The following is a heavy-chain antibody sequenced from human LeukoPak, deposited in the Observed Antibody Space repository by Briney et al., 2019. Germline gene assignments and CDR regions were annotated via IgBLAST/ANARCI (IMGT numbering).Heavy chain of an antibody. D-gene: IGHD3-22*01. V-gene: IGHV3-30*03. Sequence: PGGSLRLSCAASGFTFSSNGIHWVRQAPGKGLEWVAFISYDGSNKYFTDSVKGRFTVSRDNSKNTLYLQMNSLRAEDTAVYYCARDGPLGYYDSSGYGAFDYWGQGTLVTVSS. J-gene: IGHJ4*02. CDR3: ARDGPLGYYDSSGYGAFDY. CDR1: GFTFSSNG. CDR2: ISYDGSNK.